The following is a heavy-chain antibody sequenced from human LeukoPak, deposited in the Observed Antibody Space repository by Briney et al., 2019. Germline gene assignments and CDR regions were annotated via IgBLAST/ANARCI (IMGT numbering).Heavy chain of an antibody. Sequence: HSGGSLRLSCAASGFTFSSYAMSWVRQAPGKGLEWVSAISGSGGSTYYADSVKGRFTISRDNSKNTLYLQMNSLRAEDTAVYYCAKATRRRHIVVVTAILAPDYWGQGTLVTASS. CDR2: ISGSGGST. CDR1: GFTFSSYA. V-gene: IGHV3-23*01. D-gene: IGHD2-21*02. CDR3: AKATRRRHIVVVTAILAPDY. J-gene: IGHJ4*02.